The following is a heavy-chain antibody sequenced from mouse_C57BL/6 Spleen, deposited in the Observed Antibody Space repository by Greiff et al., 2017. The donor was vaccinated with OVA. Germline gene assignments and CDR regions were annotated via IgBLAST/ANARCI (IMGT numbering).Heavy chain of an antibody. Sequence: QVHVKQSGPGLVQPSQSLSITCTVSGFSLTSYGVHWVRQSPGKGLEWLGVIWSGGSTDYYAAFISRLSISKDNSKSQVFFRMNSLQADDTAIYYCATPSVVAHYYAMDYWGQGTSVTVSS. CDR1: GFSLTSYG. CDR3: ATPSVVAHYYAMDY. J-gene: IGHJ4*01. CDR2: IWSGGST. D-gene: IGHD1-1*01. V-gene: IGHV2-2*01.